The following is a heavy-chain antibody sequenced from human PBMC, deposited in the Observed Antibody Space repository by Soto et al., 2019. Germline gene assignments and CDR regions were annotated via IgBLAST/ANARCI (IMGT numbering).Heavy chain of an antibody. CDR2: IIAYNGNT. CDR1: GYTFTSSA. D-gene: IGHD2-2*01. Sequence: ASVKVSCKASGYTFTSSAVSWVRQAPGQGLEWMGWIIAYNGNTNYAQKFQGRVTMTTDTSTSTAYMELSSLRSDDTAVYYCARVYGVVPSSMTLWGQGTLVIVSS. V-gene: IGHV1-18*01. J-gene: IGHJ1*01. CDR3: ARVYGVVPSSMTL.